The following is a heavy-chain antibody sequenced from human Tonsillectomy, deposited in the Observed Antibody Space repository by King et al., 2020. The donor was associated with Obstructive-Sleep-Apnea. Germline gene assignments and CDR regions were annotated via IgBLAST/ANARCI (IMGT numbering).Heavy chain of an antibody. Sequence: VQLQQWGAGLLKPSETLSRTCAVYGESFSGYYWNWIRQPPGKGLEWIGEINHSGSTNYNPSLKSRVTISVDTSKNQFSLKLSSVTAADTAVYYCARGDPARGVILWGQGTLVTVSS. CDR3: ARGDPARGVIL. V-gene: IGHV4-34*01. D-gene: IGHD3-10*01. J-gene: IGHJ4*02. CDR1: GESFSGYY. CDR2: INHSGST.